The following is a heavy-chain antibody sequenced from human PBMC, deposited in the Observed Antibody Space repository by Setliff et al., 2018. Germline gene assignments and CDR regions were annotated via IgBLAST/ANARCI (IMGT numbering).Heavy chain of an antibody. V-gene: IGHV4-59*01. CDR3: ARAAKYDSSGYYGFWFDP. D-gene: IGHD3-22*01. CDR1: GGSISSYY. Sequence: PSETLSLTCSVSGGSISSYYWSWIRQPPGKGLEWIGNIHTSGTNYNPSLKSRVTISVDTSKNQFSLRLSSVTAADTAVYYCARAAKYDSSGYYGFWFDPWGQGNLVT. J-gene: IGHJ5*02. CDR2: IHTSGT.